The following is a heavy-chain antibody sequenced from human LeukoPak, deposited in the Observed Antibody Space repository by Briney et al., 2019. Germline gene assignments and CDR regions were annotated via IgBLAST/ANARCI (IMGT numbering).Heavy chain of an antibody. CDR3: ASVATYSGWYAY. CDR1: GFTFSSYW. V-gene: IGHV3-74*01. Sequence: GGSLRLSCAASGFTFSSYWMHWVRQAPGKGLVWVSLINSDGSSTSYADSVKGRFTISRNTDKNTLYLQMNSMRAEDTAVYYCASVATYSGWYAYWGQGTLVTVSS. CDR2: INSDGSST. D-gene: IGHD6-19*01. J-gene: IGHJ4*02.